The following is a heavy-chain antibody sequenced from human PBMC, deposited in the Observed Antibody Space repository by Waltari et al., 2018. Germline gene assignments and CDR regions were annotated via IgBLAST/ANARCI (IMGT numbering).Heavy chain of an antibody. CDR1: GYSFTSYA. J-gene: IGHJ5*02. V-gene: IGHV1-3*01. CDR3: ARDLPFTNGLKKGFDT. CDR2: INGDTGDT. Sequence: QVLLVQSGAEVKKTGASVKVSCKASGYSFTSYAIHWVRQAPGQRLEWMGWINGDTGDTKYSQNLQGRVTITSDTSATTAYMEVTSLRFEDTAVYYCARDLPFTNGLKKGFDTWGQGTLVTVSS. D-gene: IGHD2-2*01.